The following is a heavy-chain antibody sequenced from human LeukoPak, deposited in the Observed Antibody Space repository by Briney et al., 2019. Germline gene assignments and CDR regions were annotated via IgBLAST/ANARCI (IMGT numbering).Heavy chain of an antibody. V-gene: IGHV3-9*01. Sequence: GRSLRLSCAASGFTFNDYAMHWVRHAPGKGLEWVSGISWNSGSIGYADSVKGRFTISRDNAKNSLFLQMNSLRPEDTALYYCGKDLLAMAGTIGSWGQGTLVTVSS. J-gene: IGHJ4*02. CDR2: ISWNSGSI. D-gene: IGHD6-19*01. CDR1: GFTFNDYA. CDR3: GKDLLAMAGTIGS.